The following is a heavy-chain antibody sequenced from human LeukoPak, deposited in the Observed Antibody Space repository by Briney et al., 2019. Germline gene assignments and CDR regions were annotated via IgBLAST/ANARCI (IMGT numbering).Heavy chain of an antibody. CDR3: ARAPSTTVTDY. CDR2: IKQDGSEK. V-gene: IGHV3-7*01. D-gene: IGHD4-17*01. J-gene: IGHJ4*02. Sequence: PGGSLRLSCAASGFTVSSNYMSWVRQAPGKGLEWVANIKQDGSEKYYVDSVKGRFTISRDNAKNSLYLQMNSLRAEDTAVYYCARAPSTTVTDYWGQGTLVTVSS. CDR1: GFTVSSNY.